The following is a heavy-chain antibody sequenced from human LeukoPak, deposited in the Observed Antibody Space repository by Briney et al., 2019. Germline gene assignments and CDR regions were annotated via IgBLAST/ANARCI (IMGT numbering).Heavy chain of an antibody. J-gene: IGHJ6*02. CDR2: ISSSSSTI. CDR1: GFTFSNYN. CDR3: ARVDCSGGSCYSRYYYYGMDV. D-gene: IGHD2-15*01. V-gene: IGHV3-48*02. Sequence: PGGSLRLSCAASGFTFSNYNMNWVRQAPGKGLEWVSSISSSSSTIYYADSVKGRFTISRDNAKNSLYLQMNSLRDEDTAVYYCARVDCSGGSCYSRYYYYGMDVWGQGTTVTVSS.